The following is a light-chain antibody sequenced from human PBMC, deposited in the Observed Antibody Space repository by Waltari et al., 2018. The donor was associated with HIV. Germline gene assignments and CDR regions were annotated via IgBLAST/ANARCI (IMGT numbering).Light chain of an antibody. CDR2: DNN. J-gene: IGLJ2*01. CDR3: GTWDSSLSIMV. Sequence: QSVLTQPPSVSAAPGPRVTISCTGSTSNIGHGDVSWYQQVPGTAPKLLTYDNNKRPSGIPDRFSGSKSGTSATLDITGLETGDEADYYCGTWDSSLSIMVFGGGTKVTVL. V-gene: IGLV1-51*01. CDR1: TSNIGHGD.